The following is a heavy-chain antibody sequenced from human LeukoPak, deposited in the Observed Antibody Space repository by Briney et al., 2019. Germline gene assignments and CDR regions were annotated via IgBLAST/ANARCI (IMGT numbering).Heavy chain of an antibody. CDR3: ARGRYSSGWDKGKFDY. CDR1: GYTFTGYY. Sequence: ASVKVSCKASGYTFTGYYMHWVRQAPGQGLEWMGWINPNSGGTNYAQKFQGRVTMTRDTSISTAYMELSRLRSDGTAVYYCARGRYSSGWDKGKFDYWGQGTLVTVSS. J-gene: IGHJ4*02. V-gene: IGHV1-2*02. D-gene: IGHD6-19*01. CDR2: INPNSGGT.